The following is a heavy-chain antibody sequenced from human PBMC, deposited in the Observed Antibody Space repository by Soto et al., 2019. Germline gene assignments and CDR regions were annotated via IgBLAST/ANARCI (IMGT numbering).Heavy chain of an antibody. CDR1: GFTFSSYA. D-gene: IGHD6-19*01. V-gene: IGHV3-23*01. CDR3: AKSLKKGLGAFDI. CDR2: ISGSGGST. J-gene: IGHJ3*02. Sequence: EVQLLESGGGLVQPGGSLRLSCAASGFTFSSYAMSWVRQAPGKGLERVSAISGSGGSTYYADSVKGRFTISRDNSKNTLYLQMNSLRAEDTAVYYCAKSLKKGLGAFDIWGQGTMVTVSS.